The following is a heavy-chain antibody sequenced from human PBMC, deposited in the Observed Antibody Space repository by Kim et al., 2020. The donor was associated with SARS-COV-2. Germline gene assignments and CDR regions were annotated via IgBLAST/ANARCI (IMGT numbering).Heavy chain of an antibody. D-gene: IGHD7-27*01. CDR2: IYYIGST. CDR3: VREAGDARVPYYFDS. J-gene: IGHJ4*01. V-gene: IGHV4-39*07. Sequence: SETLSLTCAVSGDSLTSDKYYWGWVRQSPGKGLEWIANIYYIGSTFYNPYLRSRVTISLDTSKSQFSLEVNSVTAAGTAIYYCVREAGDARVPYYFDSWG. CDR1: GDSLTSDKYY.